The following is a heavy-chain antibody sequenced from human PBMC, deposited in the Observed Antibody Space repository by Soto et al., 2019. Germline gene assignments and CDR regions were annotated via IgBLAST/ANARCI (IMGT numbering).Heavy chain of an antibody. V-gene: IGHV3-74*02. CDR1: GFDFSTYW. CDR3: IRDSGVAGTGEYF. Sequence: EVQLVESGGGLVQPGGSLRLSCAASGFDFSTYWMHWVRQAPGKGLVWVSRISGGGGTTYADAVEGRFTISRDNANNIVYLQMNSLTEEDTAMYYCIRDSGVAGTGEYFWGQGTLFTVSS. CDR2: ISGGGGT. D-gene: IGHD6-19*01. J-gene: IGHJ4*02.